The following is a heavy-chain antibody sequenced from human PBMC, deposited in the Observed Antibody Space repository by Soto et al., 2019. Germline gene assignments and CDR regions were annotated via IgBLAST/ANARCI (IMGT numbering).Heavy chain of an antibody. Sequence: EVQLVESGGGLVQPGGSLRLSCAASGFTFSDHYMDWVRQAPGKGLQWVARTRNKAKSYTTEYAASVKGRFTISRDDSKKALYLQMNSLKTEDTAVYYCARVSGSTEGYSYVYWGQGTLVTVSS. J-gene: IGHJ4*02. CDR1: GFTFSDHY. CDR3: ARVSGSTEGYSYVY. D-gene: IGHD5-18*01. V-gene: IGHV3-72*01. CDR2: TRNKAKSYTT.